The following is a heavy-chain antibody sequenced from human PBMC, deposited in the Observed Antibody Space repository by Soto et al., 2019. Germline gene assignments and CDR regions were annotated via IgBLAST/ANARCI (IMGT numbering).Heavy chain of an antibody. Sequence: GASVKVSCKTSGYTFINYGFSWVLQAPGQGLEWMGWVNGYKGDTDYAQNLQGRVTMTTDTSTSTAYMELRNLRSNDTAVYYCGRAGNRLYLAVWGKGTTVTGSS. J-gene: IGHJ6*03. V-gene: IGHV1-18*01. CDR1: GYTFINYG. CDR3: GRAGNRLYLAV. D-gene: IGHD4-17*01. CDR2: VNGYKGDT.